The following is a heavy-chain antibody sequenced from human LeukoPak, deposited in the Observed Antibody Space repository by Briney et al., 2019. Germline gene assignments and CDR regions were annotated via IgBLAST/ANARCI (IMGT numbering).Heavy chain of an antibody. CDR2: ISYDGCNK. J-gene: IGHJ4*02. Sequence: GRSLRLSCAASGFTFSSYGMHWVREAPGKGLEGVAVISYDGCNKYYADSEKGRFNISRDNSKNTLYLQMNSLRAEDTAVYYCAKDPEGSSGWLDWGQGTLVTVSS. D-gene: IGHD6-19*01. CDR3: AKDPEGSSGWLD. V-gene: IGHV3-30*18. CDR1: GFTFSSYG.